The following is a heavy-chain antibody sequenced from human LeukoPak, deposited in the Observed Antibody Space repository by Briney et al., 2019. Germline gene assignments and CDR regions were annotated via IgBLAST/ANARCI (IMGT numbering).Heavy chain of an antibody. CDR2: IKQDGSEK. J-gene: IGHJ4*02. CDR3: ANTGYYSGGYFDY. V-gene: IGHV3-7*01. Sequence: GGSLRLSCAASGFTFSSYWMSWVRQAPGKGLGWVANIKQDGSEKYYVDSVKGRFTISRDNAKNSLYLQMNSLRAEDTAVYYCANTGYYSGGYFDYWGQGTLVIVSS. D-gene: IGHD3-9*01. CDR1: GFTFSSYW.